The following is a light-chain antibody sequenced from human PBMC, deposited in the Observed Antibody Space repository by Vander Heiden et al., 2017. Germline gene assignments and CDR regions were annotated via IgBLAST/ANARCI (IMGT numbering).Light chain of an antibody. Sequence: DLQITQSPSTLYASVGDRVTITCRASRSITTLLVWYQQKPGKAPHLLISKASNLETGVSSKFSGSGSGTEFTLTISSLQPGDFATYYCQQYDSYPWTFGQGTKVEI. J-gene: IGKJ1*01. CDR2: KAS. V-gene: IGKV1-5*03. CDR3: QQYDSYPWT. CDR1: RSITTL.